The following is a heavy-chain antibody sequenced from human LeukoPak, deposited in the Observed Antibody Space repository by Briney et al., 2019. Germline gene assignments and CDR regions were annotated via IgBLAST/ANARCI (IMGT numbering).Heavy chain of an antibody. J-gene: IGHJ4*02. CDR2: VYGDGSQT. CDR3: AKDRVPDGLWNFDF. CDR1: GFTFRTYT. Sequence: GGSLRLSCVASGFTFRTYTMSWVRQALGKGLEWVSSVYGDGSQTFYADSVKGRFTIHRDESKNTLFLQMNSLSVEDTAKYFCAKDRVPDGLWNFDFWGQGTPVTVSS. V-gene: IGHV3-23*03. D-gene: IGHD3-10*01.